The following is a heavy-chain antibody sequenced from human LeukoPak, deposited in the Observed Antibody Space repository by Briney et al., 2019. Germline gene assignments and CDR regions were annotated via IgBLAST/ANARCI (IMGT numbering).Heavy chain of an antibody. CDR2: IYTSGGT. D-gene: IGHD3-10*01. V-gene: IGHV4-4*07. CDR3: ARVSLVRGAPAYYFDY. Sequence: SETLSLTCTVSGDSLSNYYWSWMRQPPRKRREWIGRIYTSGGTTYNTPPQSRVAMSVDTSKNQFSLKLSSVTAADTAVYYCARVSLVRGAPAYYFDYWGQGTLVTVPS. CDR1: GDSLSNYY. J-gene: IGHJ4*02.